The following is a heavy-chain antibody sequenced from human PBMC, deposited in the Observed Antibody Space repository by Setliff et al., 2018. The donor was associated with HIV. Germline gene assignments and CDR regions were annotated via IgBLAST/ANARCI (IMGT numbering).Heavy chain of an antibody. Sequence: PSETLSLTCTVSGGSISSSDYYWSWIRQPPGKGLEWIGYMYYSGSTYYNPSLESRLTISLDASKNQFSLKLSTVTAADTAVYYCARAGITIFWNAFDMWGRGTMVTVS. V-gene: IGHV4-30-4*08. D-gene: IGHD3-9*01. J-gene: IGHJ3*02. CDR3: ARAGITIFWNAFDM. CDR2: MYYSGST. CDR1: GGSISSSDYY.